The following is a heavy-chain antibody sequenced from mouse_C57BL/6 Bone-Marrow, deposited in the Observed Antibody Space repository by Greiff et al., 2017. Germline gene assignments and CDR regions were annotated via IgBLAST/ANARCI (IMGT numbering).Heavy chain of an antibody. CDR3: ASPIVTTRYYAMDY. D-gene: IGHD2-5*01. CDR2: IWSGGST. J-gene: IGHJ4*01. CDR1: GFSLTSYG. V-gene: IGHV2-2*01. Sequence: VQRVESGPGLVQPSQSLSITCTVSGFSLTSYGVHWVRQSPGKGLEWLGVIWSGGSTDYNAAFISRLSISKDNSKSQVFFKMNSLQADDTAIYYCASPIVTTRYYAMDYWGQGTSVTVSS.